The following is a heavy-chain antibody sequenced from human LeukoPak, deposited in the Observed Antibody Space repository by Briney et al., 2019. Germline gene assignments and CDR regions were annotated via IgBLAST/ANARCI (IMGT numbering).Heavy chain of an antibody. CDR3: AGGALPIAVAGTNWFDP. D-gene: IGHD6-19*01. J-gene: IGHJ5*02. CDR1: GGTFSSYA. V-gene: IGHV1-69*13. Sequence: SVKVSCKASGGTFSSYAISWVRQAPGQGLEWMGGIIPIFGTANYAQKFRGRVTSTADESTSTAYMELSSLRSEDTAVYYCAGGALPIAVAGTNWFDPWGQGTLVTVSS. CDR2: IIPIFGTA.